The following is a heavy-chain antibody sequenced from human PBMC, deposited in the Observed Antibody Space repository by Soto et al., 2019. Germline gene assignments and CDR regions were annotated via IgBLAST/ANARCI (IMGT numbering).Heavy chain of an antibody. D-gene: IGHD6-19*01. CDR2: ITPMFGTA. V-gene: IGHV1-69*12. J-gene: IGHJ2*01. CDR3: AQTLGSAVAGPGRFDL. CDR1: GGTFSRYA. Sequence: QVQLVQSGAEVKKPGSSVKVSCKASGGTFSRYAINWVRQAPGQGLEWMGGITPMFGTANYAQKFQGRVTITADESTSTVHMELRRLRSEDTAVYYCAQTLGSAVAGPGRFDLWGRGTLVIVSS.